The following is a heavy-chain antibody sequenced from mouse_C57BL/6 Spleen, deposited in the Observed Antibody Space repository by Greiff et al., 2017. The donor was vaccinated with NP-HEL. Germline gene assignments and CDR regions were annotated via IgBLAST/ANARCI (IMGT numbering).Heavy chain of an antibody. J-gene: IGHJ3*01. V-gene: IGHV1-50*01. CDR2: IDPSDSYT. D-gene: IGHD2-5*01. CDR3: ARMDSNPAY. Sequence: QVQLKQPGAELVKPGASVKLSCKASGYTFTSYWMQWVKQRPGQGLEWIGEIDPSDSYTNYNQKFKGKATLTVDTSSSTAYMQLSSLTSEDSAVYYCARMDSNPAYWGQGTLVTVSA. CDR1: GYTFTSYW.